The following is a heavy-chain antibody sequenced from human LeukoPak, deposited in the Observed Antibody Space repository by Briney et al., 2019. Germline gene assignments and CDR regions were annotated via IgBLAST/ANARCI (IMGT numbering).Heavy chain of an antibody. CDR1: GGTFSSYA. CDR3: ARDSPSGLWWLGSFDY. V-gene: IGHV1-69*13. CDR2: IIPIFGTA. D-gene: IGHD4/OR15-4a*01. J-gene: IGHJ4*02. Sequence: SVKVSCKASGGTFSSYAISWVRQAPGQGLEWMGGIIPIFGTANYAQKFQGRVTITADESTSTAYMELSSLRSEDTAVYYCARDSPSGLWWLGSFDYWGQGTLVTVSS.